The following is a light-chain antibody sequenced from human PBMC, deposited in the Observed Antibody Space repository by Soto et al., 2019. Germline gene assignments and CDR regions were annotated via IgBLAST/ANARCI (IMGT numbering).Light chain of an antibody. J-gene: IGLJ2*01. CDR1: SSNIGAGYD. CDR3: QSYDSALSAVV. Sequence: QSVLTQPPSVSGAPGQSVAISCTGSSSNIGAGYDVHWYQHLPGRAPKLLIYANNNRPSGVPDRFSGSKSGTSASLAITGLHAEDEAHYYCQSYDSALSAVVFGGGAKLTVL. CDR2: ANN. V-gene: IGLV1-40*01.